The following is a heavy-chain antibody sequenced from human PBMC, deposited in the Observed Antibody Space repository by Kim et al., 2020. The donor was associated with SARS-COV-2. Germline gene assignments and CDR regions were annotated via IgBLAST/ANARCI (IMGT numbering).Heavy chain of an antibody. Sequence: SETLSLTCAVYGGSFSGYYWSWIRQPPGKGLEWIGEINHSGSTNYNPSLKSRVTISVDTSKNQFSLKLSSVTAADTAVYYCARLDYYDSSGYCHFDYWGQGTLVTVSS. J-gene: IGHJ4*02. CDR2: INHSGST. CDR3: ARLDYYDSSGYCHFDY. D-gene: IGHD3-22*01. CDR1: GGSFSGYY. V-gene: IGHV4-34*01.